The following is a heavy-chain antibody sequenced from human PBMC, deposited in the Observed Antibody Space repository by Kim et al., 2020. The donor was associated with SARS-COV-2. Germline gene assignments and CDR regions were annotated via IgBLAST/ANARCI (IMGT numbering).Heavy chain of an antibody. J-gene: IGHJ4*02. CDR3: ARVTYGSGI. CDR1: GGSFSGYY. V-gene: IGHV4-34*01. Sequence: SETLSLTCAVYGGSFSGYYWSWIRQPPGKGLEWIGEINHSGSTNYNPSLKSRVTISVDTSKNQFSLKLSSVTAADTAVYYCARVTYGSGIWGQGTLVTVS. D-gene: IGHD3-10*01. CDR2: INHSGST.